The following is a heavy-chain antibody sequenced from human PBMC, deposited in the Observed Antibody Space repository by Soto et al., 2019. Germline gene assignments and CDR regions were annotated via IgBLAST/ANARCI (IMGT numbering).Heavy chain of an antibody. Sequence: SLRLSCAASGFTFNSYVMTWVRQAPGEGLEWVSSISRSGRGSAYYADSVKGRFTISRDNSENTPFLQMNNLRDEDTALYYCARGRYLDSSDYWVANLPFDHWGLGTLVTVSS. CDR2: ISRSGRGSA. CDR1: GFTFNSYV. D-gene: IGHD3-22*01. V-gene: IGHV3-23*01. CDR3: ARGRYLDSSDYWVANLPFDH. J-gene: IGHJ4*02.